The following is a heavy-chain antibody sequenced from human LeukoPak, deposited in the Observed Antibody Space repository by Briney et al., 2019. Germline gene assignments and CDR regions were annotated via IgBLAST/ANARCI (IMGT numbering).Heavy chain of an antibody. V-gene: IGHV4-59*08. CDR2: IYYSGCT. CDR1: GGSISSYY. Sequence: SETLSLTCTVSGGSISSYYWSWIRQPPGKGLEWIGYIYYSGCTNYNPSLKSRVTISVDTSKNQFSLKLSSVTAADTAVYYCASGIAARPLFDYWGQGTLVTVSS. D-gene: IGHD6-6*01. CDR3: ASGIAARPLFDY. J-gene: IGHJ4*02.